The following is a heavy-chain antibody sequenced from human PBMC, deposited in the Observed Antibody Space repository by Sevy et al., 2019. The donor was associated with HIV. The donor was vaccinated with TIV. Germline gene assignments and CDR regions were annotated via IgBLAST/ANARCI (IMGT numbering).Heavy chain of an antibody. Sequence: SETLSLTCAVSGGSIRSYYWSWIRQPAGKGLEWIGRIYSGGNTNYNPSLKSRVTMSVDISKNQFSLELRSVTAADTAVYYCARDKGGSTWFLLDPWGQGRLVTVSS. CDR2: IYSGGNT. D-gene: IGHD6-13*01. CDR1: GGSIRSYY. CDR3: ARDKGGSTWFLLDP. V-gene: IGHV4-4*07. J-gene: IGHJ5*02.